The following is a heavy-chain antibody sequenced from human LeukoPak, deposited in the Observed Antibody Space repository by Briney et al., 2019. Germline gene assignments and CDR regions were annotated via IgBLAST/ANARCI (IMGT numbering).Heavy chain of an antibody. CDR3: ARDSYDFWSGQNWFDP. D-gene: IGHD3-3*01. CDR1: GFTFSSYS. V-gene: IGHV3-21*01. CDR2: ISSSSSYI. Sequence: KPGGSLRLSCAASGFTFSSYSMNWVRQAPGKGLEWVSSISSSSSYIYYADSVKGRFTISRDNAKNSLYLQMNSLRAEDTAVYYCARDSYDFWSGQNWFDPWGQGTLVTVSS. J-gene: IGHJ5*02.